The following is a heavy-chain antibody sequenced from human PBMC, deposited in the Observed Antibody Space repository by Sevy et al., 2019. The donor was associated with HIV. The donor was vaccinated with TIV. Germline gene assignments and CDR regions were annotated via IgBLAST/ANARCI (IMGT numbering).Heavy chain of an antibody. Sequence: GALRLSCAASGFIFSSYEMSWVRQAPGKGLEWVSHISQSGGTTYYSGSVKGRFTISRDNAKNSLYLQMNSLRAEDTAIYYCARDLPPSATTVAHFDYWGQGTLVTTSS. CDR2: ISQSGGTT. CDR3: ARDLPPSATTVAHFDY. V-gene: IGHV3-48*03. CDR1: GFIFSSYE. J-gene: IGHJ4*02. D-gene: IGHD4-17*01.